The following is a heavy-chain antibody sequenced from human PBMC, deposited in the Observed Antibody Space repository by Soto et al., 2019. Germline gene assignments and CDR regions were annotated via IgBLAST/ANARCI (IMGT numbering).Heavy chain of an antibody. J-gene: IGHJ6*02. CDR3: ARVFTMLRERGMDV. CDR1: GYTFSDYG. CDR2: ISAHNGNT. Sequence: QVNLVQSGAEVKKPGASVTISCKASGYTFSDYGINWVRQAPGQGLEWMGWISAHNGNTNYAQNSQGRVTMTTDSSTTTAYLELRSLTSDDTAVYYSARVFTMLRERGMDVWGQGTTVTVSS. D-gene: IGHD3-10*01. V-gene: IGHV1-18*04.